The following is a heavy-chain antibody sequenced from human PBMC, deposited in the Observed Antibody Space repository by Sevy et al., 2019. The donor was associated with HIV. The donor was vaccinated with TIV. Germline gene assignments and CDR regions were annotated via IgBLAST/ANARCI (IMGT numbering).Heavy chain of an antibody. Sequence: RGSLRLSCAASGFTFSSYAMSWVRQAPGKGLEWVSAISGSGGSTYYADSVKGRFTISRDNSKNTLYLQMNSLRAEDTAVYYCAKVGLEGNYMDVWGKGTTVTVSS. CDR3: AKVGLEGNYMDV. J-gene: IGHJ6*03. D-gene: IGHD1-1*01. CDR2: ISGSGGST. V-gene: IGHV3-23*01. CDR1: GFTFSSYA.